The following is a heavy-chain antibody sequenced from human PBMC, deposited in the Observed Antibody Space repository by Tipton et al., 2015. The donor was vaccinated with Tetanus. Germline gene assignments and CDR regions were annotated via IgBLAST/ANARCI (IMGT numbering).Heavy chain of an antibody. CDR2: ISGSRLTP. Sequence: VQLVQSGGGLIQPGGSLRLSCAASGFTVTSTYMAWVRQAPGNGLEWVAAISGSRLTPYYADSVKGRFTISRDNSKNTLSLQLNSLRADDTAIYYCAKEALGVLNLWGKGTTVIVSS. D-gene: IGHD1-14*01. CDR1: GFTVTSTY. V-gene: IGHV3-23*04. CDR3: AKEALGVLNL. J-gene: IGHJ6*04.